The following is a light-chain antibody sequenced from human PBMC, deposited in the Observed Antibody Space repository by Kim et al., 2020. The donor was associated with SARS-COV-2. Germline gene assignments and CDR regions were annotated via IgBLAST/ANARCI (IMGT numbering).Light chain of an antibody. CDR3: QAWDFKSAV. V-gene: IGLV3-1*01. Sequence: VSPGQTVSITCSGDDLGHKYSTWYQQKPGQSPILVIYQDTKRPSGIPERFSGSNSGITATLTISGTQAMDEADYYCQAWDFKSAVFGGGTQLTVL. CDR2: QDT. CDR1: DLGHKY. J-gene: IGLJ3*02.